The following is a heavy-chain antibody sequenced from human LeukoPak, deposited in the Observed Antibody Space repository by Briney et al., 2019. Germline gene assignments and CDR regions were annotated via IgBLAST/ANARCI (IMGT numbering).Heavy chain of an antibody. D-gene: IGHD3-22*01. J-gene: IGHJ3*02. Sequence: SVKVSCKASGYTFTGYYMHWVRQAPGQGLEWMGGIIPIFGTANYAQKFQGRVTITADESTSTAYMELSSLRSEDTAVYYCARGRGLGYYYDSSGYANAFDIWGQGTMVTVSS. CDR2: IIPIFGTA. V-gene: IGHV1-69*13. CDR3: ARGRGLGYYYDSSGYANAFDI. CDR1: GYTFTGYY.